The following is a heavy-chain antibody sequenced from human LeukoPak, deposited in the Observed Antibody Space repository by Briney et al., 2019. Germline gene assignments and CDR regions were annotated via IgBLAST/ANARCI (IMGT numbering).Heavy chain of an antibody. CDR2: INPNSGGT. V-gene: IGHV1-2*02. Sequence: ASVKVSCKASGYTFTGYYMHWVRQAPGQGLEWMGWINPNSGGTNYAQKFQGRVTMTRDTSISTAYMELSRLRSDDTAVYYCARDQYYDSSGLGSWDFDYWGQGTLVTVSS. CDR1: GYTFTGYY. J-gene: IGHJ4*02. D-gene: IGHD3-22*01. CDR3: ARDQYYDSSGLGSWDFDY.